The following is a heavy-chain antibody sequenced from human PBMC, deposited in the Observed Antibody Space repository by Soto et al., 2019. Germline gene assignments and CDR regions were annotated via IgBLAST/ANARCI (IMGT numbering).Heavy chain of an antibody. V-gene: IGHV1-69*01. J-gene: IGHJ6*02. Sequence: QVQLVQSGAEVKKPGSSVKVSCKASGGTFSSYAISWVRQAPGQGLEWMGGISPIFGTVNYAQKFQGRVTITADESTSTAYMELSSLRSEDTAVYYCARGLGAARPGYYGMDVWGQGTTVTVSS. D-gene: IGHD6-6*01. CDR3: ARGLGAARPGYYGMDV. CDR2: ISPIFGTV. CDR1: GGTFSSYA.